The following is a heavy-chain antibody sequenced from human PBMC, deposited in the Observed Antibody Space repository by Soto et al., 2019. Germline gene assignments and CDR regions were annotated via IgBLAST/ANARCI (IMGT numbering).Heavy chain of an antibody. CDR1: GFTFSDYA. D-gene: IGHD6-19*01. CDR2: IVGNGALT. V-gene: IGHV3-23*01. CDR3: ASIASTGWYIPGHFDH. J-gene: IGHJ4*02. Sequence: EVHLLESGGGLVQPGGSVRLSCAASGFTFSDYAMTWVRQAPGRGLEWVSAIVGNGALTYYADSVKGRFTISRDNYKNFVSLQMTGLRGDDTAIYYCASIASTGWYIPGHFDHWGQGTLLTVSS.